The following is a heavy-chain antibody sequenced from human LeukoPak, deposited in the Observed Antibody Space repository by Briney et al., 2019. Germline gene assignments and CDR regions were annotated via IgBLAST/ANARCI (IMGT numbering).Heavy chain of an antibody. CDR2: IRSKANSYAT. CDR3: SRQMTTVTSYNWFDP. D-gene: IGHD4-17*01. CDR1: GFTFSGSA. V-gene: IGHV3-73*01. J-gene: IGHJ5*02. Sequence: GGSLRLSCAASGFTFSGSAMVWVRQASGKGLEWVGRIRSKANSYATACAASVKGRLTISRDDSKNTAYLQMNSLKTEDTPVYYSSRQMTTVTSYNWFDPWGQGTLVTVSS.